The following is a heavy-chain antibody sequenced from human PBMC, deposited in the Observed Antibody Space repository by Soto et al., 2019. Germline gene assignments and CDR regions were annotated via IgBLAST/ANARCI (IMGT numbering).Heavy chain of an antibody. J-gene: IGHJ4*02. Sequence: QVQLQESGPGLVKPSQTLSLTCTVSGGSINSGGYYWSWIRQHPGKGLEWIGYIYNSGSTYYNPSLKSRVTISVDTSKNQFSLKLSSVTAADTDVYCCARGITMVRGVIHTPYFDYWGQGTLVTVSS. CDR1: GGSINSGGYY. CDR3: ARGITMVRGVIHTPYFDY. D-gene: IGHD3-10*01. CDR2: IYNSGST. V-gene: IGHV4-31*03.